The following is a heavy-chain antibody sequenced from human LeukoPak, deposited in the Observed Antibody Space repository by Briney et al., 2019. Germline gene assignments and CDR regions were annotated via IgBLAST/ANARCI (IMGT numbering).Heavy chain of an antibody. D-gene: IGHD3-22*01. CDR3: AKERGRSWLLPDWYFDV. Sequence: GGSLRLSCAASGFTVSSNYMSWVRQAPGKGLEWVSVIYSGGSTYYADSVKGRFTISRDNSKNTLYLQMNSLRVDDTAMYYCAKERGRSWLLPDWYFDVWGRGTLVSVSS. V-gene: IGHV3-53*01. J-gene: IGHJ2*01. CDR1: GFTVSSNY. CDR2: IYSGGST.